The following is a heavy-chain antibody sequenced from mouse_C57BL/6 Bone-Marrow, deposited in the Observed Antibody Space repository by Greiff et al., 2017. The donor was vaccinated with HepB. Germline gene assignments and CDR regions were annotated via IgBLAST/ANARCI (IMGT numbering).Heavy chain of an antibody. CDR2: ISDGGSYT. Sequence: EVQRVESGGGLVKPGGSLKLSCAASGFTFSSYAMSWVRQTPEKRLEWVATISDGGSYTYYPDNVKGRFTISRDNAKNNLYLQMSHLKSEDTAMYYCARYYGSSSWFAYWGQGTLVTVSA. V-gene: IGHV5-4*01. D-gene: IGHD1-1*01. J-gene: IGHJ3*01. CDR1: GFTFSSYA. CDR3: ARYYGSSSWFAY.